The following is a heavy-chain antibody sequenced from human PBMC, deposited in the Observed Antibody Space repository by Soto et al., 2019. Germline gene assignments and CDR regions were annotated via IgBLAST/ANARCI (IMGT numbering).Heavy chain of an antibody. Sequence: GGSLRLSCAGSGLTLSGYAMSWVRQAPGKGLEWVSAIRGSEGTTFYADSVKGRFTISRDDSKNSLSLQMNSLRADDSAVYYCARARTGDYWGQGTLVTVS. D-gene: IGHD4-17*01. CDR1: GLTLSGYA. V-gene: IGHV3-23*01. CDR2: IRGSEGTT. CDR3: ARARTGDY. J-gene: IGHJ4*02.